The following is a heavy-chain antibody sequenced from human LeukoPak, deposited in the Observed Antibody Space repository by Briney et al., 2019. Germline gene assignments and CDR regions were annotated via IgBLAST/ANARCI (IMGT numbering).Heavy chain of an antibody. J-gene: IGHJ4*02. Sequence: GGSLRLSCAASGFTFSSYSMNWVRQAPGEGLEWVSSISSSSSYIYYADSVKGRFTISRDNAKNSLYLQMNSLRAEDTAIYYCATYRQVLLPFESWGQGTLVTVSS. CDR3: ATYRQVLLPFES. CDR1: GFTFSSYS. D-gene: IGHD2-8*02. CDR2: ISSSSSYI. V-gene: IGHV3-21*04.